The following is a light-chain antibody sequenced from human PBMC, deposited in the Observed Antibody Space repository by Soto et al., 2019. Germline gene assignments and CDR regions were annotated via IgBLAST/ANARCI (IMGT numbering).Light chain of an antibody. J-gene: IGKJ1*01. CDR1: QDVSAS. V-gene: IGKV1-33*01. Sequence: DIQMTQSPSSLSASVGDRVTITCQASQDVSASLNWYQQKPGRAPKLLIYDASNLETGVPSRFSGSGSGTDFTFTISSLQAEDIAVYYCQQYMSSVTFGQGTKVEIK. CDR3: QQYMSSVT. CDR2: DAS.